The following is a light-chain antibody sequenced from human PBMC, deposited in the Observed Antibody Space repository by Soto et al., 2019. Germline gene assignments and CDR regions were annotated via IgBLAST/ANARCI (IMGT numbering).Light chain of an antibody. CDR1: QSVSSSY. J-gene: IGKJ1*01. CDR3: QQYGSSPQT. CDR2: GAS. Sequence: EIVLTQSPGTLSLSPGERATLSCRASQSVSSSYLAWYQQKPGQAPRLLIYGASSRAPGIPDRFSGSASGTDFTLTISRLVPEDFAVYYWQQYGSSPQTFAQGNKVEIK. V-gene: IGKV3-20*01.